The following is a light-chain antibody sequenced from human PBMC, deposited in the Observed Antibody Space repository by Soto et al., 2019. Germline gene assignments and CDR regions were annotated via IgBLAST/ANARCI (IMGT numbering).Light chain of an antibody. V-gene: IGLV2-14*01. CDR2: EVS. CDR3: SSYTSSSTPYV. CDR1: SSGVGGYNY. J-gene: IGLJ1*01. Sequence: LTQPASVSGSPGQSITVSCTGTSSGVGGYNYVSWYQQHPGKAPKLMIYEVSNRPSGVSNRFSGSKSGNTASLTISGLQAEDEADYYCSSYTSSSTPYVFGTGTKVTVL.